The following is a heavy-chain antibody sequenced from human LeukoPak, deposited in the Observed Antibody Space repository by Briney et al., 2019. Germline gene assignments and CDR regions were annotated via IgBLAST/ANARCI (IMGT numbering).Heavy chain of an antibody. CDR2: ISAYNGNT. V-gene: IGHV1-18*01. Sequence: ASVTVSCKASGYTFTSYGISWVRQAPGQGLEWMGWISAYNGNTNYAQKLQGRVTMTTDTSTSTAYMELRSLRSDDTAVYYCARVVEMATIYDYWGQGTLVTVSS. D-gene: IGHD5-24*01. CDR3: ARVVEMATIYDY. CDR1: GYTFTSYG. J-gene: IGHJ4*02.